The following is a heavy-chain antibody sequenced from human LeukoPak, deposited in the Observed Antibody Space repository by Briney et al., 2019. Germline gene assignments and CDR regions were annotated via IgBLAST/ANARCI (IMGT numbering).Heavy chain of an antibody. CDR3: TRDRVVLLYCGGDCYLDY. CDR2: IRSKAYGGTT. CDR1: GFTFGDYA. Sequence: GGSLRLSCTASGFTFGDYAMSWVRQAPGKGLEWVGFIRSKAYGGTTEYAASVKGRFTISRDDSKSIAYLQMNSLKTEDTGVYYCTRDRVVLLYCGGDCYLDYWGQGTLVTVSS. V-gene: IGHV3-49*04. J-gene: IGHJ4*02. D-gene: IGHD2-21*02.